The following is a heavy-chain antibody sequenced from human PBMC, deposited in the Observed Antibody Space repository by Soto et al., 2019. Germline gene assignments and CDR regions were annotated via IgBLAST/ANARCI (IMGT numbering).Heavy chain of an antibody. CDR3: AGSGSYYEVGTRASEGFDY. CDR1: GFTFSSYA. J-gene: IGHJ4*02. CDR2: ISYDGSNK. D-gene: IGHD1-26*01. V-gene: IGHV3-30-3*01. Sequence: QVQLVESGGGVVQPGRSLRLSCAASGFTFSSYAMHWVRQAPGKGLEWVAVISYDGSNKYYADSVKGRFTISRDNSKNTLYLQMNSLRAEDMAVYYCAGSGSYYEVGTRASEGFDYWGQGTLVTVSS.